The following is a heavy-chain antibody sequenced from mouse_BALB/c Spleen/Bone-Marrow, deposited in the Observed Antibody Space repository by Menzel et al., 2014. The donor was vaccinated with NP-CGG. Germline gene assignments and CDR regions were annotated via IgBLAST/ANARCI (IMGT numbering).Heavy chain of an antibody. D-gene: IGHD4-1*01. CDR3: TRGRTWDFDY. Sequence: VKPVESGAELVKPGASVKLSCKASGYTFTSYYMYWVKQRPGQGLEWIGEINPSNGGTNFNEKFKSRATLTVDKSSSTAYMQLSSLTSEDSAVYYCTRGRTWDFDYWGQGTTLTVSS. CDR2: INPSNGGT. CDR1: GYTFTSYY. J-gene: IGHJ2*01. V-gene: IGHV1S81*02.